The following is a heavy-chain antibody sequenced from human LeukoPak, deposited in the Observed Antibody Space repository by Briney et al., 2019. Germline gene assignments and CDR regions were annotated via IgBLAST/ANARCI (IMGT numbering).Heavy chain of an antibody. Sequence: SQTLSLTCAVSGGSISSGGYSWSWIRQPPGKGLEWIGYIYHSGSTYYNPSLKSRVTISVDRSKNQFSLKLSSVTTADTAVYYCARAEIEYYYDSSGYRTAGAFDIWGQGTMVTVSS. D-gene: IGHD3-22*01. CDR1: GGSISSGGYS. V-gene: IGHV4-30-2*01. J-gene: IGHJ3*02. CDR3: ARAEIEYYYDSSGYRTAGAFDI. CDR2: IYHSGST.